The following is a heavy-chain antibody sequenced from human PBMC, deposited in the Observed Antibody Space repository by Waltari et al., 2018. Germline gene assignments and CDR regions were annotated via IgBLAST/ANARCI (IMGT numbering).Heavy chain of an antibody. J-gene: IGHJ6*03. CDR1: GGSISSYY. V-gene: IGHV4-4*07. Sequence: QVQLQESGPGLVKPSETLSLTCTVSGGSISSYYWSWIRQPAGKGLEWIGRIYTSGSTNYHPSLKSRVTMSVDTSKNQFSLKLSSVTAADTAVYYCARGSRFLEWPNYYYMDVWGKGTTVTVSS. CDR2: IYTSGST. D-gene: IGHD3-3*01. CDR3: ARGSRFLEWPNYYYMDV.